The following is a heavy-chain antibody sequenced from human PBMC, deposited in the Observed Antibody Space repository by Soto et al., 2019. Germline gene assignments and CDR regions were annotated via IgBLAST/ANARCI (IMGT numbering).Heavy chain of an antibody. CDR2: IIPIFGTA. CDR1: GFTFSSYA. J-gene: IGHJ4*02. D-gene: IGHD3-22*01. CDR3: AREVPDSSGYPDY. V-gene: IGHV1-69*06. Sequence: VQLLESGGGLVQPGGSLRLSCAASGFTFSSYAMSWVRQAPGQGLEWMGGIIPIFGTANYAQKFQGRVTITADKSTSTAYMELSSLRSEDTAVYYCAREVPDSSGYPDYWGQGTLVTVSS.